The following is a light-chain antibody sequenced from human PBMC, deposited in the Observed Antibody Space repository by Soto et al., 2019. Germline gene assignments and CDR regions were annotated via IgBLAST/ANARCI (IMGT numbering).Light chain of an antibody. Sequence: DIQMTQSPSSVSASVGDRVTITCRASQDISSKLAWYQRKPGKAPNLLIYGAANLESGVPSRFTGSGSGTDFTLTISSLQPEDFATYYCLQANSFPLTFSGGTKVDIK. CDR1: QDISSK. V-gene: IGKV1D-12*01. CDR2: GAA. CDR3: LQANSFPLT. J-gene: IGKJ4*01.